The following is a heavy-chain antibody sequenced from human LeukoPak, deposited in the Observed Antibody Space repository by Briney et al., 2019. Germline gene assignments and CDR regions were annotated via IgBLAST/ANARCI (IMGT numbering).Heavy chain of an antibody. CDR1: GGTFSSYA. D-gene: IGHD3-22*01. J-gene: IGHJ4*02. CDR2: IIPIFGTA. V-gene: IGHV1-69*13. Sequence: SVKVSCKASGGTFSSYANSWVRQAPGQGLEWMGGIIPIFGTANYAQKFQGRVSITADESTSTAYMELSSLRSEDTAVYYCARDQFAYYDSSGYYGRFDYWGQGTLVTVSS. CDR3: ARDQFAYYDSSGYYGRFDY.